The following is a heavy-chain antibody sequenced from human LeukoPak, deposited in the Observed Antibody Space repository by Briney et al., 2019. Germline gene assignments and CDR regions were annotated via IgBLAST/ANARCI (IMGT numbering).Heavy chain of an antibody. CDR2: IYYSGIT. Sequence: SETLSLTCTVSGGSISSYYWSWIRQPPGKRLEWIGYIYYSGITNYNPSLKSRVTISVDTSKNHFSLKLSSVTAADTAVYYCAGGTAVAGTYYWGQGTLVTVSS. J-gene: IGHJ4*02. CDR1: GGSISSYY. D-gene: IGHD6-19*01. CDR3: AGGTAVAGTYY. V-gene: IGHV4-59*12.